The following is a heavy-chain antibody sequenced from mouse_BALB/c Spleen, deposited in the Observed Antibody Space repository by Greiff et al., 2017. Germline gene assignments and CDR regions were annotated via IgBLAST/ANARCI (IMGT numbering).Heavy chain of an antibody. D-gene: IGHD2-14*01. CDR1: GYTFTDYE. Sequence: QVQLQQSGAELVRPGASVTLSCKASGYTFTDYEMHWVKQTPVHGLEWIGAIDPETGGTAYNQKFKGKATLTADKSSSTAYMELRSLTSEDSAVYYCTRGYAWFGYWGQGTLVTVSA. J-gene: IGHJ3*01. CDR2: IDPETGGT. V-gene: IGHV1-15*01. CDR3: TRGYAWFGY.